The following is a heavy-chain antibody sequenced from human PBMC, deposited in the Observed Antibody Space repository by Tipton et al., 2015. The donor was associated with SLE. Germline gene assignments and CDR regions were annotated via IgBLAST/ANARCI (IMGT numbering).Heavy chain of an antibody. CDR2: IYHSGST. CDR1: GGSFSGYY. Sequence: TLSLTCAVYGGSFSGYYWSWVRQPPGKGLEWIGEIYHSGSTNYNPSLKSRVTISVDKSKNQFSLKLSSVTAADTAVYYCAREATFGGVVDYWGQGTLVTVSS. CDR3: AREATFGGVVDY. D-gene: IGHD3-16*01. V-gene: IGHV4-34*01. J-gene: IGHJ4*02.